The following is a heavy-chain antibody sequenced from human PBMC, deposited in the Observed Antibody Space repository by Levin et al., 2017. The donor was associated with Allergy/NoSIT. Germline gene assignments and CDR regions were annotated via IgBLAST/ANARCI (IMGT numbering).Heavy chain of an antibody. CDR1: GYTFIGYY. J-gene: IGHJ6*02. CDR2: FNPDSGGT. V-gene: IGHV1-2*02. Sequence: ASVKVSCKASGYTFIGYYMHRVRQAPGQGPEWMGWFNPDSGGTNFVQKFQGRVTVTRDTSISTAYMELSGLRPDDTAVYYCARDRGGANYDSHMDVWGQGTTVIVS. D-gene: IGHD5-12*01. CDR3: ARDRGGANYDSHMDV.